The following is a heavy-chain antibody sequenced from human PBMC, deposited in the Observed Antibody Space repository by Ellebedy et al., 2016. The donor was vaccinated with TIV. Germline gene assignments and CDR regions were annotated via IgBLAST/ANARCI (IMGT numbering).Heavy chain of an antibody. CDR3: ARQEMATITDY. V-gene: IGHV3-11*01. J-gene: IGHJ4*02. D-gene: IGHD5-24*01. CDR1: GFTFSDYY. CDR2: ISSSGSTI. Sequence: GGSLRLXXAVSGFTFSDYYMSWIRQAPGKGLEWVSYISSSGSTIYYADSVKGRFTISRDNAKNSLYLQMNSLRAEDTAVYYCARQEMATITDYWGQGTLVTVSS.